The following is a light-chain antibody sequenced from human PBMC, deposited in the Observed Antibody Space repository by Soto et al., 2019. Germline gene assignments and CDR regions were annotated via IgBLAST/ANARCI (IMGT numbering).Light chain of an antibody. CDR1: QSVSSNN. J-gene: IGKJ3*01. CDR2: GAS. CDR3: QQYGRSPFT. V-gene: IGKV3-20*01. Sequence: EIVLTQSPGTLSLSPGERATLSCRASQSVSSNNLAWYQQRPGQAPRVVIYGASTRATGILERSSGSGSGTDFTLTISRLEPEDFALYYCQQYGRSPFTVGPGTKVDIK.